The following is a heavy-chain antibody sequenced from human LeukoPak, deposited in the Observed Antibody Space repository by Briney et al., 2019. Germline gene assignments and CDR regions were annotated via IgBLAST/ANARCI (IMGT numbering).Heavy chain of an antibody. CDR2: IYYSGST. CDR3: ARDSTPYKQWDGMDV. D-gene: IGHD6-19*01. Sequence: SETLSLTCTVSGGSISSSSYYWGWIRQPPGKGLEWIGSIYYSGSTYYNPSLKSRVTISVDTSKNQFSLKLSSVTAADTAVYYCARDSTPYKQWDGMDVWGQGTTVTVSS. V-gene: IGHV4-39*02. CDR1: GGSISSSSYY. J-gene: IGHJ6*02.